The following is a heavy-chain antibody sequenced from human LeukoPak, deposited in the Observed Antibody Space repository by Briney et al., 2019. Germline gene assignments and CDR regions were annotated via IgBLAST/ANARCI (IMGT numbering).Heavy chain of an antibody. D-gene: IGHD3-22*01. CDR3: ARDTYYYDSSGYSGWFDP. CDR1: GYTFTGYY. J-gene: IGHJ5*02. Sequence: LGASVKVSCKASGYTFTGYYMHWVRQAPGQGLEWMGWINPNSGGTNYAQNLQGRVTMTTDTSTSTAYMELKSLRSDDTAVYYCARDTYYYDSSGYSGWFDPWGQGTLVTVSS. CDR2: INPNSGGT. V-gene: IGHV1-2*03.